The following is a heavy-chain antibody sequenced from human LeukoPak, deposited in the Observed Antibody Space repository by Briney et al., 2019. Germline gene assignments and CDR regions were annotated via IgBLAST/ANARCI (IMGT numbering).Heavy chain of an antibody. V-gene: IGHV4-61*08. J-gene: IGHJ4*02. CDR1: GGSISSGGYY. D-gene: IGHD6-13*01. CDR3: ARHRVIAAAGTGVFDS. CDR2: IYYSGST. Sequence: SQTLSLTCTVSGGSISSGGYYWSWIRQHPGKGLEWIGYIYYSGSTNYNPSLKSRVTISVGTSKSQFSLKLSSVTAADTAIYYCARHRVIAAAGTGVFDSWGQGTLVTVSS.